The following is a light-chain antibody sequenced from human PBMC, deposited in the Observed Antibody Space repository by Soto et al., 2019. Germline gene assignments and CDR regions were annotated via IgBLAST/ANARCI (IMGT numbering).Light chain of an antibody. CDR1: LTIGDS. V-gene: IGKV1-17*01. Sequence: DIQMTQSLSSLSASVGDRVTITCRASLTIGDSLSWFQQKAGKPPTLLIYGASALQSGVPSRFSGSASGTEFTLTISSLQPEDFATYYCLQHNTYVWTFGQGTKVDIK. CDR3: LQHNTYVWT. J-gene: IGKJ1*01. CDR2: GAS.